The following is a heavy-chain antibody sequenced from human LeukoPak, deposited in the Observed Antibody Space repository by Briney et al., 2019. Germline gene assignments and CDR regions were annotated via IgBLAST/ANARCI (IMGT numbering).Heavy chain of an antibody. J-gene: IGHJ6*02. CDR2: INPNSGGT. Sequence: ASVRVSSKASGYTFTDYYMNWVRQAPGQGLEWMGWINPNSGGTNYAQNFQGRVTMTRDTSISTAYMELSRLRSDGTAVYYCARDRAAVGYYYYYGMDVWGQGTTVTVSS. V-gene: IGHV1-2*02. D-gene: IGHD6-19*01. CDR1: GYTFTDYY. CDR3: ARDRAAVGYYYYYGMDV.